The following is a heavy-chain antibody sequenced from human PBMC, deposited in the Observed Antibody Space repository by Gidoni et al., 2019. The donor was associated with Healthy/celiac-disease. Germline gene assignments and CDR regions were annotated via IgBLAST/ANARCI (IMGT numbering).Heavy chain of an antibody. CDR3: ARDECGRYCSSTPYYYGMDV. V-gene: IGHV3-11*01. J-gene: IGHJ6*02. D-gene: IGHD2-2*01. CDR2: ISSSVSTI. CDR1: GFTFSDYY. Sequence: QVQLVESGGGLVKPGGSLRLSCADSGFTFSDYYMSWIRQAPGKGLEWVSYISSSVSTIYYADAVKGRFTISRDNAKNSLYLQMNSLRAEDTAVYYCARDECGRYCSSTPYYYGMDVWGQGTTVTVSS.